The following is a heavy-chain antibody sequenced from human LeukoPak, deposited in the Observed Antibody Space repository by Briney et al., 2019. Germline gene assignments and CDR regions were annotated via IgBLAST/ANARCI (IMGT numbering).Heavy chain of an antibody. CDR2: IKQDGSEK. J-gene: IGHJ6*02. CDR1: GFTFSSYW. D-gene: IGHD6-13*01. V-gene: IGHV3-7*03. CDR3: AREASSSWYYYYGMGV. Sequence: PGGSLRLSCAASGFTFSSYWMSWVRQAPGRGLEWVANIKQDGSEKYYVDSVKGRFTISRDNAKNSLYLQMNSLRAEDTAVYYCAREASSSWYYYYGMGVWGQGTTVTVSS.